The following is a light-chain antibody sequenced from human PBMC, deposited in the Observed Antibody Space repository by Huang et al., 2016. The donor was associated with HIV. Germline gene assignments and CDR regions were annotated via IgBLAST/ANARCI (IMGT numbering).Light chain of an antibody. CDR1: QSISSY. V-gene: IGKV1-39*01. CDR2: DSS. Sequence: DIQMTQSPSSLSASVGDRVTITCRASQSISSYLNWYQQKPGKAPKVLINDSSSMQSGVPSRVNGSGCGTDFTLTISSLQPEDCATYYCQQSYSSLTFGGGTKVEIK. J-gene: IGKJ4*01. CDR3: QQSYSSLT.